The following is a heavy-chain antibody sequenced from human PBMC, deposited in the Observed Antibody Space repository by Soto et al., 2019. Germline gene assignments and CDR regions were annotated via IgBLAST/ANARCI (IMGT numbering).Heavy chain of an antibody. J-gene: IGHJ6*03. D-gene: IGHD3-10*01. CDR3: ASMVRGVTTKYYYYYMDV. CDR2: IYYSGST. V-gene: IGHV4-31*03. CDR1: GGSISSGGYY. Sequence: PSETLSLTCTVSGGSISSGGYYWSWIRQHPGKGLEWIGYIYYSGSTYYNPSLKSRVTISVDTSKNQFSLKLSSVTAADTAVYYCASMVRGVTTKYYYYYMDVWGKGTTVTVSS.